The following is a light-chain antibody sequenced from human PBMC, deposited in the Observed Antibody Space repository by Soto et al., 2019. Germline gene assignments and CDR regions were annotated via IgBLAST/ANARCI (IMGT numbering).Light chain of an antibody. CDR2: DAS. V-gene: IGKV3-11*01. CDR3: QQRSNWPPIT. CDR1: QSVSNNY. Sequence: IVLTQSPGTLSISPGDRSTLSCRSSQSVSNNYLAWYQQKPGQAPRLLIYDASNRATGIPVRFSGSGSGTDFTLTISSLEPEDFAVYYCQQRSNWPPITFGHGTRLEIK. J-gene: IGKJ5*01.